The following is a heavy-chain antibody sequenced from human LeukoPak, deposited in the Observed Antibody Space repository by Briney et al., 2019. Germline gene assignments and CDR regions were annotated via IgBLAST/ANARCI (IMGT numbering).Heavy chain of an antibody. CDR3: ARDGYSSSWYYYGGHYYGYYMDV. Sequence: PGGSLRLSCAASGFTVSSNYMSWVRQAPGKGLEWVSAIYSDGSTYYADSVRGRFTISRDNSKNTLYLQMNSLGAEDTAVYYCARDGYSSSWYYYGGHYYGYYMDVWGQGTMVIVSS. V-gene: IGHV3-66*01. J-gene: IGHJ6*03. CDR1: GFTVSSNY. CDR2: IYSDGST. D-gene: IGHD6-13*01.